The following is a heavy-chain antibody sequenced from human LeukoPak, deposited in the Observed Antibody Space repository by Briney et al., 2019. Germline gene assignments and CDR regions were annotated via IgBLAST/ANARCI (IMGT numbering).Heavy chain of an antibody. J-gene: IGHJ6*04. V-gene: IGHV3-21*01. Sequence: GGSLRLSCATSGFTFSSYWMHWVRQAPGKGLVWVSSISSSSSYIYYADSVKGRFTISRDNAKNSLYLQMDSLRAEDTAVYYCAELGITMIGGVWGKGTTVTISS. CDR1: GFTFSSYW. D-gene: IGHD3-10*02. CDR2: ISSSSSYI. CDR3: AELGITMIGGV.